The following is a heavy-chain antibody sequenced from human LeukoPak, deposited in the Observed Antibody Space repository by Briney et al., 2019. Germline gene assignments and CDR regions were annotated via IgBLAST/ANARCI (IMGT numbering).Heavy chain of an antibody. CDR3: ARDSYDSSTYSWSYMDV. D-gene: IGHD3-22*01. CDR1: GGSFDGYY. J-gene: IGHJ6*03. Sequence: PSQTLSLTCAVVGGSFDGYYWTWIRRSPEKGLEWLGEIVYSGSTNYNPSLKSRVIISADTSKVQFSLTLSSVTAADTAVYYCARDSYDSSTYSWSYMDVWGKGTTVTISS. V-gene: IGHV4-34*12. CDR2: IVYSGST.